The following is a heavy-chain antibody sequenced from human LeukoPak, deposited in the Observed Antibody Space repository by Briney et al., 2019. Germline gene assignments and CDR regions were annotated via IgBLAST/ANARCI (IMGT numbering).Heavy chain of an antibody. CDR2: IKSKTDGETT. V-gene: IGHV3-15*01. J-gene: IGHJ4*02. CDR1: AFTFSSYG. Sequence: GGSLRLSCAASAFTFSSYGMTWVRQAPGQGLEWVARIKSKTDGETTDYAAPVKGRFTISRDDSKNTLYLQMNRLKTEDTAVYYCTTDYYDYVWGSYRPDYWGQGTLVTVSS. D-gene: IGHD3-16*02. CDR3: TTDYYDYVWGSYRPDY.